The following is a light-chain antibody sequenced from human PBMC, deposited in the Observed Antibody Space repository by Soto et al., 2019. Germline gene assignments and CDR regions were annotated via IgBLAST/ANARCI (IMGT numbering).Light chain of an antibody. V-gene: IGKV1-27*01. CDR2: GAS. J-gene: IGKJ1*01. CDR3: QKYNDAPRT. Sequence: DIQMTQSPSSLSASVGDRVTITCRASQGISTFLAWYQQRPGEVPKLLIYGASTLQLGVPSRFSGSGSGTDFTLTIRSLQPEDVATYYCQKYNDAPRTFGPGTKVEVK. CDR1: QGISTF.